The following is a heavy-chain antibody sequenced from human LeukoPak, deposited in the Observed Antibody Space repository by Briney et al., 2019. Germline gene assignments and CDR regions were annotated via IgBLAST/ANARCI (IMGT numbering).Heavy chain of an antibody. CDR1: GFTFSSYS. V-gene: IGHV3-23*01. CDR2: ISGSGNWK. D-gene: IGHD3-9*01. CDR3: AKEDDISTGYVDY. Sequence: RPGGSLRLSCAASGFTFSSYSMNWVRQAPGKGLEWVSTISGSGNWKYYADSLKGRFTVSRDNSKNTLYLQMNSLRADDTAVYCCAKEDDISTGYVDYWGQGTLVTVSS. J-gene: IGHJ4*02.